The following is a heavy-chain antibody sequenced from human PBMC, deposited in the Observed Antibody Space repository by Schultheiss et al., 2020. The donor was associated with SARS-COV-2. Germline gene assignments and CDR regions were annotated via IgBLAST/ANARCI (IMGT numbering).Heavy chain of an antibody. CDR3: ARTIRITIFGVVQYFDY. J-gene: IGHJ4*02. Sequence: ASVKVSCKASGFTFTGDYIHWVRQGPGQGLEWMACINPNSGVTHYAQKFQGRVTMTRDTSISTAYMELSRLRSDDTAVYYCARTIRITIFGVVQYFDYWGQGTLVTVSS. CDR2: INPNSGVT. V-gene: IGHV1-2*02. CDR1: GFTFTGDY. D-gene: IGHD3-3*01.